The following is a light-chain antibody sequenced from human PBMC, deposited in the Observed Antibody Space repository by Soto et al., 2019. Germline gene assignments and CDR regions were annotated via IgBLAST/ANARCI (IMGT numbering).Light chain of an antibody. J-gene: IGLJ1*01. Sequence: QSVLTQPPSVSAAPGQKVTISCSGSSSNIGNNYVSWYQQLPGTAPKLLIYDNNKRPSRIPNRFSGSKSGTSATLGITGLQTGDEADYYCGTWDSSLSADVFGTGTKVTVL. CDR3: GTWDSSLSADV. CDR2: DNN. V-gene: IGLV1-51*01. CDR1: SSNIGNNY.